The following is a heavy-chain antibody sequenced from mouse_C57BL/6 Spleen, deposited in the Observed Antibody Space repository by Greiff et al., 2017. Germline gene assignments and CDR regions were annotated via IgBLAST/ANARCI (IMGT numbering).Heavy chain of an antibody. CDR2: INPNNGGT. V-gene: IGHV1-22*01. CDR3: ARDYYGSSYVEAY. CDR1: GYTFTDYN. Sequence: VQLQQSGPELVKPGASVKMSCKASGYTFTDYNMHWVKQSHGKSLEWIGYINPNNGGTSYNQKFKGKATLTVSKSSSTAYMELRSLTSEDSAVYYCARDYYGSSYVEAYWGQGTLVTVSA. D-gene: IGHD1-1*01. J-gene: IGHJ3*01.